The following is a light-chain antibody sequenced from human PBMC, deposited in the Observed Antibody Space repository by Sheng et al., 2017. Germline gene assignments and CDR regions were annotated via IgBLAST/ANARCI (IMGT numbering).Light chain of an antibody. CDR2: DVS. Sequence: QSALTQPASVSGSPGQSITISCTGTSSDVGSYNLVSWYQQHPGKAPKLMIYDVSKRPSGVSNRFSGSKSGNTASLTISGLQAEDEADYYCCSYAGSSVFGTGTKVTVL. CDR1: SSDVGSYNL. CDR3: CSYAGSSV. J-gene: IGLJ1*01. V-gene: IGLV2-23*02.